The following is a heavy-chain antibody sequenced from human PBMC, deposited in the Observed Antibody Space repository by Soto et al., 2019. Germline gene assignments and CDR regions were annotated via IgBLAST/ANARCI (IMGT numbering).Heavy chain of an antibody. CDR1: GFTFSNYG. CDR2: ISSDGSRK. Sequence: QVQLVESGGGVVHSGRSLRLSCIASGFTFSNYGIHWVRQGPGKGLEWVAFISSDGSRKLYADSVEGRCTISRDTSRTTVFVELNSLRVEDTAVYLCAKGLLGHYYALDVWGYGTAVTV. V-gene: IGHV3-30*18. CDR3: AKGLLGHYYALDV. J-gene: IGHJ6*02.